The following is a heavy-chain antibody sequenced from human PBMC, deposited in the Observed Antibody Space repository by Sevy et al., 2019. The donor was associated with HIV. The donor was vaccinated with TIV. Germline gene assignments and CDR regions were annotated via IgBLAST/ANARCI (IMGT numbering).Heavy chain of an antibody. CDR3: ARDGMYSSGWYDGVDY. D-gene: IGHD6-19*01. V-gene: IGHV1-18*01. CDR2: ISAYNGNT. Sequence: ASVKVSRKASGYTFTSYGISWVRQAPGQGLEWMGWISAYNGNTNYAQKLQGRVTMTTDTSTSTAYMELRSLRSDDTAVYYCARDGMYSSGWYDGVDYWGQGTLVTVSS. J-gene: IGHJ4*02. CDR1: GYTFTSYG.